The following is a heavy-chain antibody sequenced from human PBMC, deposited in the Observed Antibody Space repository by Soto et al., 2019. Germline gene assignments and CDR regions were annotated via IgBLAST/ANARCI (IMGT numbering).Heavy chain of an antibody. CDR1: GGSISSGGYY. J-gene: IGHJ3*02. V-gene: IGHV4-31*03. CDR2: IYYSGST. D-gene: IGHD3-22*01. Sequence: NPSETLSLTCTVSGGSISSGGYYWSWIRQHPGKGLEWIGYIYYSGSTYYNPSLKSRVTISVDTSKNQFSLKLSSVTAADTAVYYCARDRGYYDSSGYYAIDAFDIWGQGTMVTVSS. CDR3: ARDRGYYDSSGYYAIDAFDI.